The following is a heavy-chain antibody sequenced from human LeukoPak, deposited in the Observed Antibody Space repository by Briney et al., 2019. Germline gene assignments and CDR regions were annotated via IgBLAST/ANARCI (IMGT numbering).Heavy chain of an antibody. CDR3: AGIAALSSWFDP. Sequence: SETLSLTCTVSGGSIGSGGYYWSWIRQHPGKGLEWIGYIYYSGSTYYNPSLKSRVTISVDTSKNQFSLKLSSVTAADTAVYYCAGIAALSSWFDPWGQGTLVTVSS. CDR1: GGSIGSGGYY. CDR2: IYYSGST. J-gene: IGHJ5*02. D-gene: IGHD6-6*01. V-gene: IGHV4-31*03.